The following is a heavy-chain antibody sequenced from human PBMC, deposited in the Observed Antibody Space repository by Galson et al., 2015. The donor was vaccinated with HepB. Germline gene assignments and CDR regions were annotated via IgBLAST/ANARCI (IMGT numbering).Heavy chain of an antibody. CDR1: GGSIRSSTYY. CDR3: ARCNPPGMHYFDSGGYPDY. D-gene: IGHD3-22*01. CDR2: IYYSGST. V-gene: IGHV4-39*07. J-gene: IGHJ4*02. Sequence: CTVSGGSIRSSTYYWVWVRQPPGKGLEWIGTIYYSGSTYNNPSLKSRVTISIDTSKNQFSLKLSSVTAADTAVYYCARCNPPGMHYFDSGGYPDYWGQGTLVTVSS.